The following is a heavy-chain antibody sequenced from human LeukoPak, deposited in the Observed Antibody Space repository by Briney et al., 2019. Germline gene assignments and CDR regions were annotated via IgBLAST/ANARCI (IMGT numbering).Heavy chain of an antibody. CDR3: ARDRGWDAFDI. CDR2: ISYDGSNK. CDR1: GFTFSSYA. Sequence: GGSLRLSCAASGFTFSSYAMHWVRQAPGKGLEWVAVISYDGSNKYYADSVKGRFTISRDNSKNTLYLQMNSLRAEDTAVYYCARDRGWDAFDIWGQGTMVTVSS. J-gene: IGHJ3*02. V-gene: IGHV3-30-3*01.